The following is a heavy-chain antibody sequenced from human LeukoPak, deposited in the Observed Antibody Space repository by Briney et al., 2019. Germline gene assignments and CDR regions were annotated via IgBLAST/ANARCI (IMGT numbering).Heavy chain of an antibody. CDR1: GGSISSYY. D-gene: IGHD3-22*01. CDR2: IYYSGST. J-gene: IGHJ5*02. Sequence: PSETLSLTCTVSGGSISSYYWSWIRQPPGKGLEWIGYIYYSGSTNYNPSLKCRVTISVDTSKNQFSLKLSSVTAADTAVYYCARSDSSGYRSWFDPWGQGTLVTVSS. V-gene: IGHV4-59*01. CDR3: ARSDSSGYRSWFDP.